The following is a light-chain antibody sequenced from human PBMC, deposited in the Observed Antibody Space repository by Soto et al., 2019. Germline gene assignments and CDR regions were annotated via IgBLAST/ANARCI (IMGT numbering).Light chain of an antibody. J-gene: IGLJ3*02. CDR1: SSDVGGYNY. CDR2: EVT. CDR3: SSYSSSSTLAWV. V-gene: IGLV2-14*01. Sequence: QSALTQPASVSGSPGQSITISCTGTSSDVGGYNYVSWYQQHPGKAPKLMIYEVTNRPSGVSNRFSGSKSGNTASLTISGRQAEVEAEYDCSSYSSSSTLAWVFGGGTQLTVL.